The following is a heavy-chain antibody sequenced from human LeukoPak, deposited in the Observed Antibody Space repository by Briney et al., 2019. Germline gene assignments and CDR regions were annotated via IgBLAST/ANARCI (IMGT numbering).Heavy chain of an antibody. Sequence: GGPLRLSCAASGFSFSSYWMHWVRQVPGKGLVWVSRINGDGRNTNYADSVKGRFTVSRDNAKNMLYLQMNSLRAEDTAMYYCARVRGESPRWFDPWGQGTLVTVSS. J-gene: IGHJ5*02. CDR3: ARVRGESPRWFDP. CDR1: GFSFSSYW. CDR2: INGDGRNT. D-gene: IGHD3-10*01. V-gene: IGHV3-74*01.